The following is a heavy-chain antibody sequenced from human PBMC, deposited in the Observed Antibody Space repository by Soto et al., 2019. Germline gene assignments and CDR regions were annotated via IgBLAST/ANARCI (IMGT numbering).Heavy chain of an antibody. CDR1: GGTFSSYA. J-gene: IGHJ6*02. V-gene: IGHV1-69*13. D-gene: IGHD2-15*01. CDR3: ARDTGYCSGGSCWGYYYGMDV. Sequence: SVKVSCKASGGTFSSYAISWVRQAPGQGLEWMGGIIPIFGTANYAQKFQGRVTITADESPSTAYMELSSLRSEDTAVYYCARDTGYCSGGSCWGYYYGMDVWGQGTTVTVSS. CDR2: IIPIFGTA.